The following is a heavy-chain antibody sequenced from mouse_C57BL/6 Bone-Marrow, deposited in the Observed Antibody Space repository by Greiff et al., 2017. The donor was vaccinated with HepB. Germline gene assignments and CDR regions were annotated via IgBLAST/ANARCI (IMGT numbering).Heavy chain of an antibody. J-gene: IGHJ2*01. CDR1: GFNIKDDY. CDR3: TTTTAPEDY. V-gene: IGHV14-4*01. CDR2: IDPENGDT. D-gene: IGHD1-2*01. Sequence: EVQLQQSGAELVRPGASVKLSCTASGFNIKDDYMHWVKQRPEQGLEWIGWIDPENGDTEYASKFQGKATITADTSSNTAYLQLRSLTSEDTAVYYCTTTTAPEDYWGQGTTLTVSS.